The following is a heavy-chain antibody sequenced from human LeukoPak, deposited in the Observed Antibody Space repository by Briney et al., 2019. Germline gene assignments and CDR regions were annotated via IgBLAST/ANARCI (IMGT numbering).Heavy chain of an antibody. J-gene: IGHJ4*02. CDR2: IGGSSDFT. V-gene: IGHV3-23*01. CDR1: GFTFTTYA. D-gene: IGHD3-10*01. Sequence: GGSLRLSCAASGFTFTTYAMSWVRQAPGKGLEWVSVIGGSSDFTYYAEYVKGRFTISRDNSKKTLYLQMNSLRAEDTAVYYCAKADRGWGVITKDWGQGTLVTASS. CDR3: AKADRGWGVITKD.